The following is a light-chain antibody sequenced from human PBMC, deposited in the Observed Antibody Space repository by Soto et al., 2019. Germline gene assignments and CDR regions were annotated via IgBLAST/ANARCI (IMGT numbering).Light chain of an antibody. CDR2: DAS. CDR3: QQYDNLPVT. CDR1: QDIRNY. J-gene: IGKJ4*01. V-gene: IGKV1-33*01. Sequence: DIQMTQSPSSLSASVGDRVTITCQASQDIRNYLNWYQQKPGKAPKLLIYDASNLETGVPSRFSGSGSGTDFTFTIISLQHEDIATYYCQQYDNLPVTFGGGTKVEIK.